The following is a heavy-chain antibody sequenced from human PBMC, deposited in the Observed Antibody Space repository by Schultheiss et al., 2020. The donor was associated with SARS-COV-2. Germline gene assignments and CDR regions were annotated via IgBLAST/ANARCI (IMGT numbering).Heavy chain of an antibody. CDR1: GYTFTRYT. J-gene: IGHJ3*02. CDR3: ARGTNHAFDI. CDR2: INAGNGNT. Sequence: ASVKVSCKASGYTFTRYTFHWVRQAPGQRLEWMGWINAGNGNTKYSQKFQGRVTITRDTSASTAYMELSSLRSEDTAVYYCARGTNHAFDIWGQGTMVTVSS. V-gene: IGHV1-3*01.